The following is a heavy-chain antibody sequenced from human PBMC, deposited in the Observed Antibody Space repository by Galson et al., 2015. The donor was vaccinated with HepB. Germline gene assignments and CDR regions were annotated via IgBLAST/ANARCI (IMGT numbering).Heavy chain of an antibody. V-gene: IGHV3-9*01. J-gene: IGHJ5*02. Sequence: SLRLSCAASGFTFDDYAMHWVRQAPGKGLEWVSGISWNSGSIGYADSVKGRFTISRDNAKSSLYLQMNSLRAGDTALYYCAKWNGVWSGHSSGGFDPWGQGTLVTVSS. CDR1: GFTFDDYA. D-gene: IGHD3-3*01. CDR3: AKWNGVWSGHSSGGFDP. CDR2: ISWNSGSI.